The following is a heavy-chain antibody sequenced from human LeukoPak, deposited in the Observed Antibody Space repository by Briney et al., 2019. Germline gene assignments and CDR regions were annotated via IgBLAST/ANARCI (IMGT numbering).Heavy chain of an antibody. CDR3: ARDWVVGTSGFAFDI. CDR2: IYYSGST. Sequence: SETLSLTCTVSGGSISSGGYYWSWIRQHPGKGLEWIGYIYYSGSTYYNPSLKSRVTISVDTSKNQFSLKLSSVTAADTAVYYCARDWVVGTSGFAFDIWGQGTMVTVSS. CDR1: GGSISSGGYY. V-gene: IGHV4-31*03. J-gene: IGHJ3*02. D-gene: IGHD1-26*01.